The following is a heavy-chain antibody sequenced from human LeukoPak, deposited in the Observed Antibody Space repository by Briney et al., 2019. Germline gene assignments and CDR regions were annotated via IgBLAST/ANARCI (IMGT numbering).Heavy chain of an antibody. CDR3: ARGIGYGDYVFDP. V-gene: IGHV4-59*01. CDR1: GGSISSYY. J-gene: IGHJ5*02. CDR2: IYYSGST. Sequence: SETLSLTCTVSGGSISSYYWSWIRQPPGKGLEWIGYIYYSGSTNYNPSLKSRVTISVDTSKNQFSLKLSFVTAADTAVYYCARGIGYGDYVFDPWGQGTLVTVSS. D-gene: IGHD4-17*01.